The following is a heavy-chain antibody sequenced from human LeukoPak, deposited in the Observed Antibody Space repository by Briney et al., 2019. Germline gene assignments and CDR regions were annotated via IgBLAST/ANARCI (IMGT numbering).Heavy chain of an antibody. CDR3: ACGGVAMAQTFDL. CDR1: GYSISSGYY. J-gene: IGHJ2*01. V-gene: IGHV4-38-2*02. Sequence: SETLSLTCTVSGYSISSGYYWGWIRQPPGKGLEWIGSIYHSGSTYYNPSLKSRVTISVDTSKNQFSLKLSSVTAADTAVYYCACGGVAMAQTFDLWGRGTLVTVSS. CDR2: IYHSGST. D-gene: IGHD5-18*01.